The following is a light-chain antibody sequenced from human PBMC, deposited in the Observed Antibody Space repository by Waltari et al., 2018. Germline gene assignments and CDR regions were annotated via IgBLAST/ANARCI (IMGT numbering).Light chain of an antibody. J-gene: IGLJ3*02. V-gene: IGLV2-11*01. CDR2: DVT. CDR1: SSDVGNYNY. CDR3: CSYAGSYSCL. Sequence: QSALTQPRSVSGSPGQSVTISCTGTSSDVGNYNYVSCYQQHPGKAPKVMIYDVTKRPPGVPVCLSGYKSGKPASLSISGHQAESESDYYCCSYAGSYSCLFCGGTKLTVL.